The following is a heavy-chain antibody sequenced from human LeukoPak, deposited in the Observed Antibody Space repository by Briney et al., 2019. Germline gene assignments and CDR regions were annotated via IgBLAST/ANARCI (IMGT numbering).Heavy chain of an antibody. V-gene: IGHV3-74*01. CDR2: INPDGTTT. CDR3: ARVSIGWYSFDY. CDR1: GFTFSTYW. Sequence: GGSLRLSCAASGFTFSTYWMHWVRQAPGKGLVWVSRINPDGTTTSYADSVKGRFTISRDNAKDTVYLQLNSLRAEDTAVYYCARVSIGWYSFDYWGQGTLVTVSS. D-gene: IGHD6-19*01. J-gene: IGHJ4*02.